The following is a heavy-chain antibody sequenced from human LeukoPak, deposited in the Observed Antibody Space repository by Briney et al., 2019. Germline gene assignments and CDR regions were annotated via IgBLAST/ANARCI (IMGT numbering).Heavy chain of an antibody. J-gene: IGHJ3*02. D-gene: IGHD1-7*01. Sequence: GGSLRLSCAASGFTFSSYAMHWVRQAPGKGLEHVSAISSNGGSTYYANSVKGRFTISRDNSKNTLYLQMSSLRAEDMAVYYCARVANWNYGNAFDIWGQGTMVTVSS. CDR2: ISSNGGST. CDR3: ARVANWNYGNAFDI. V-gene: IGHV3-64*01. CDR1: GFTFSSYA.